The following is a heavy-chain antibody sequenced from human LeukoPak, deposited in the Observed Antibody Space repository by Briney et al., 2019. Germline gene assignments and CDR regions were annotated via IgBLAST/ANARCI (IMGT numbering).Heavy chain of an antibody. CDR1: GFSAFPFSVGW. D-gene: IGHD2-15*01. CDR3: AKERGVCSDITCYAFNY. CDR2: IKSKGSGGTT. V-gene: IGHV3-15*01. J-gene: IGHJ4*02. Sequence: GGSLRLSCAGSGFSAFPFSVGWMAWVRQAPGKGLELVGRIKSKGSGGTTDYAAPVEGIITISRDDSQNTRNLQMNRLKSEDTGVYYGAKERGVCSDITCYAFNYWGQGTLVTVSS.